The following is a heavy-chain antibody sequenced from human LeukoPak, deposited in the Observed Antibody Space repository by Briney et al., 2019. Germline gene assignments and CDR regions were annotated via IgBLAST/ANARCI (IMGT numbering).Heavy chain of an antibody. CDR1: GGSFSGYY. D-gene: IGHD1-26*01. J-gene: IGHJ5*02. V-gene: IGHV4-34*01. Sequence: PSETLSLTCAVYGGSFSGYYWSWIRQPPGKGLEWIGEINHSGSTNYNPSLKSRVTISVDTSKNQFSLKLSSVTAADTAVYYCARVVVGATSSWFDPWGQGTLVTVSS. CDR2: INHSGST. CDR3: ARVVVGATSSWFDP.